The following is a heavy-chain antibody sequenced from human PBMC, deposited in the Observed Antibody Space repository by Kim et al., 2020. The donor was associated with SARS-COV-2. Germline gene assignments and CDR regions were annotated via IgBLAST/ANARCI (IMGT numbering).Heavy chain of an antibody. D-gene: IGHD3-22*01. CDR3: ARLTPTYYYDSSGYPHFDY. CDR2: IIPIFGTA. V-gene: IGHV1-69*13. CDR1: GGTFSSYA. Sequence: SVKVSCKASGGTFSSYAISWVRQAPGQGLEWMGGIIPIFGTANYAQKFQGRVTITADESTSTAYMELSSLRSEDTAVYYCARLTPTYYYDSSGYPHFDYWGQGTLVTVSS. J-gene: IGHJ4*02.